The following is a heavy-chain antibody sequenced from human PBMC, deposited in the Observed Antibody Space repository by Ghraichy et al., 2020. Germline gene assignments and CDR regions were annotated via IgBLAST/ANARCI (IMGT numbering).Heavy chain of an antibody. V-gene: IGHV4-59*08. CDR2: IYYSGST. D-gene: IGHD3-22*01. J-gene: IGHJ4*02. CDR1: GGSISSYY. Sequence: SQTLSLTCTVSGGSISSYYWSWIRQPPGKGLEWIGYIYYSGSTNYNPSLKSRVTISVDTSKNQFSLKLSSVTAADTAVYYCARQPPPGYYDSSGYYHPSYYFDYWGQGTLVTVSS. CDR3: ARQPPPGYYDSSGYYHPSYYFDY.